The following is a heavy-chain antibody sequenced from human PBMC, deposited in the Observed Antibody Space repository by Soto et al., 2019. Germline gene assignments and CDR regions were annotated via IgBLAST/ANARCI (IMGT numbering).Heavy chain of an antibody. J-gene: IGHJ4*02. Sequence: SETLSLTCAVSGASISSGNWWTWVRQTPQRGLEYIGEIFHDGTANYYPSFERRVAISVDTSKNQFSLKLTSVTAADTAIYFCARLVYDTRLNYMYFDFWGQGALVTVSS. CDR3: ARLVYDTRLNYMYFDF. D-gene: IGHD2-8*01. CDR2: IFHDGTA. CDR1: GASISSGNW. V-gene: IGHV4-4*02.